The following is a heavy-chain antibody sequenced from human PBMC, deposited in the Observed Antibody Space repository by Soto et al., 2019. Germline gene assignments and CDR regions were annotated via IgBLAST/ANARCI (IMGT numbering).Heavy chain of an antibody. J-gene: IGHJ6*02. V-gene: IGHV1-69*12. CDR1: GGTFSTSA. Sequence: QVQVEQSGAEVKKPGSSVQVYCKTSGGTFSTSAISWVRQAPGQGLEWMGGMMPIFRTADYAQKFQGRVTITADESTNTAYLELNSLRSEDTAVYYCARDQERAHVGGNYYYIMDVWGQWTTVTVTS. CDR2: MMPIFRTA. D-gene: IGHD6-25*01. CDR3: ARDQERAHVGGNYYYIMDV.